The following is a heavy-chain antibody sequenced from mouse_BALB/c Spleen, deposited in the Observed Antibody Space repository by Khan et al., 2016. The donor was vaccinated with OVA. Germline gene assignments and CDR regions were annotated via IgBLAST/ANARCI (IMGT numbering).Heavy chain of an antibody. CDR3: ARSYGSDFDY. J-gene: IGHJ2*02. Sequence: VQLQQSGPELVKPGASVKISCKASGYSFTGYFMNWVMQSHGKSLEWIGRINPHIGETFYNPKFKGKVTLHAGESSSTAYMELRSLASEDSAVYYCARSYGSDFDYWGQGTSVTVSA. CDR1: GYSFTGYF. CDR2: INPHIGET. D-gene: IGHD1-1*01. V-gene: IGHV1-20*02.